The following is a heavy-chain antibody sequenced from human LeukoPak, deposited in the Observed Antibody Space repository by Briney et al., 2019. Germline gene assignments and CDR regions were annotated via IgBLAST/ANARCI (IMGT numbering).Heavy chain of an antibody. CDR3: AKEWGSGWSSFDY. J-gene: IGHJ4*02. Sequence: GGSLRLSCAASGFTFSSYGMLWVRQAPGKGLEWVAVISYDGSNKYYADSVKGRFTISRDNSKNTLYLQMNSLRAEDTAVYYCAKEWGSGWSSFDYWGQGTLVTVSS. V-gene: IGHV3-30*18. D-gene: IGHD6-19*01. CDR2: ISYDGSNK. CDR1: GFTFSSYG.